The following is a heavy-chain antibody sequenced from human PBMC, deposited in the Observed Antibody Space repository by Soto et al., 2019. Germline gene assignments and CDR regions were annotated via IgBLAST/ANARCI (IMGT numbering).Heavy chain of an antibody. Sequence: SETLSLTCTVSGGSISSYYWSWIRQPPGKGLEWIGYIYYSGSTNYNPSLKSRVTISVDTSKNQFSLKLSSVTAADTAVYYCARARNYWSEYYYYMDVWGKGTTVTVSS. J-gene: IGHJ6*03. CDR2: IYYSGST. V-gene: IGHV4-59*01. CDR3: ARARNYWSEYYYYMDV. CDR1: GGSISSYY. D-gene: IGHD1-7*01.